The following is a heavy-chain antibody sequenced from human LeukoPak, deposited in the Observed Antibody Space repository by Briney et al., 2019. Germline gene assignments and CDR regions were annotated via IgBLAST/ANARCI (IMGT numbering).Heavy chain of an antibody. CDR1: GYKFTSYW. CDR2: IYPGDSDT. J-gene: IGHJ6*02. D-gene: IGHD5-12*01. Sequence: GESLKISCKGSGYKFTSYWIGWVRQMPGKGLDWMGIIYPGDSDTRYSPSFQGQVTISADKSISTAYLQWSSLKASDTAMYYCARFIEASMDVWGQGTTVTISS. CDR3: ARFIEASMDV. V-gene: IGHV5-51*01.